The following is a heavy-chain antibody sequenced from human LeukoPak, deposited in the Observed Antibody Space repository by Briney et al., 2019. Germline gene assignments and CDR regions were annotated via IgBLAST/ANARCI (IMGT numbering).Heavy chain of an antibody. CDR2: ISWNSDSI. CDR1: GFTFDDYA. D-gene: IGHD3-16*01. J-gene: IGHJ4*02. Sequence: HPGGSLRLSCAASGFTFDDYAMHWVRHAPGKGLEWVSGISWNSDSIGYADSVKGRFTISRDNAKNSLYLQMNSLRAEDTALYYCAKERGGAFDYWGQGTLVTVSS. V-gene: IGHV3-9*01. CDR3: AKERGGAFDY.